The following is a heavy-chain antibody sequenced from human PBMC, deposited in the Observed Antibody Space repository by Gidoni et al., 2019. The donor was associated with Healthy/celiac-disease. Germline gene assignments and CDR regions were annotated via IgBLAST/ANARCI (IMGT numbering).Heavy chain of an antibody. CDR3: ARERVPGDTAMAQDAFDI. CDR2: ISYDGSNK. V-gene: IGHV3-30-3*01. J-gene: IGHJ3*02. CDR1: GVTFSSYA. Sequence: QVQLVESGGGVVQPGRSLRLSCAASGVTFSSYAMHWVRQAPGKGLEWLAVISYDGSNKYYADSVKGRCTISRDNSKNTLYLQMNSLRAEDTAVYYCARERVPGDTAMAQDAFDIWGQGTMVTVSS. D-gene: IGHD5-18*01.